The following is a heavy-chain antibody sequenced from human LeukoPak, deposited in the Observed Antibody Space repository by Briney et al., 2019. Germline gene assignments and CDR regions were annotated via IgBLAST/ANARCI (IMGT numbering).Heavy chain of an antibody. V-gene: IGHV3-30*02. CDR3: AKDKSNYEWFDP. D-gene: IGHD4-11*01. J-gene: IGHJ5*02. CDR1: GFTFSSYG. Sequence: GRSLRLSCAASGFTFSSYGMHWVRQAPGKGLEWVAFIRYDGSNKYYADSVKGRFTISRDNSKNTLYLQMNSLRAEDTAVYYCAKDKSNYEWFDPWGQGTLVTVSS. CDR2: IRYDGSNK.